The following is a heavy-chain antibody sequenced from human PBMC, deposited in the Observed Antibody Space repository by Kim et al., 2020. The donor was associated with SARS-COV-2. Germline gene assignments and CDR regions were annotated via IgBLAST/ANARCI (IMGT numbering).Heavy chain of an antibody. CDR2: IYSGGST. CDR1: GFTVSSNY. J-gene: IGHJ5*02. CDR3: ARDKGTYYYDSSGWVRWFDP. Sequence: GGSLRLSCAASGFTVSSNYMSWVRQAPGKGLEWVSVIYSGGSTYYADSVKGRFTISRDNSKNTLYLQMNSLRAEDTAVYYCARDKGTYYYDSSGWVRWFDPWGQGTLVTVSS. D-gene: IGHD3-22*01. V-gene: IGHV3-66*02.